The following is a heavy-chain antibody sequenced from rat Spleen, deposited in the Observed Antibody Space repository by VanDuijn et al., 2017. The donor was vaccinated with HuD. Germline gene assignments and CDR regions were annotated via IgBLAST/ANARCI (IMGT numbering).Heavy chain of an antibody. CDR3: IRESLPGYNSHWF. D-gene: IGHD1-4*01. V-gene: IGHV2S12*01. CDR1: GFSLTSNG. Sequence: QVQLKESGPGLVQPSQTLSLTCTVSGFSLTSNGVSWVRQPPGKGLEWIAAISSGGSPYYNAALKSRLSISRDTSKSQVFLKMNSLQTEDTAIYFCIRESLPGYNSHWF. CDR2: ISSGGSP. J-gene: IGHJ3*01.